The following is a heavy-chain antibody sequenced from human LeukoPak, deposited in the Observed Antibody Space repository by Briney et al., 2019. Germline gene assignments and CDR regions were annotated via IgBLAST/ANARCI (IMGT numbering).Heavy chain of an antibody. J-gene: IGHJ4*02. CDR3: AREDCSSGTCSHFDY. Sequence: PSETLSLTCAVYGGSFSGYYWSWIRQPPGKGLEWIGEINHSGSTNYNPSLKSRVTISVDTSKNQFSLKLSSVTAADTAFYYCAREDCSSGTCSHFDYWGQGTLVTVSS. CDR1: GGSFSGYY. CDR2: INHSGST. V-gene: IGHV4-34*01. D-gene: IGHD2-15*01.